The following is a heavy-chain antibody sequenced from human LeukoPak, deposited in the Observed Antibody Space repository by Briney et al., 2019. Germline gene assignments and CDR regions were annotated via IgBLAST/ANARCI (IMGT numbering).Heavy chain of an antibody. CDR1: GFTLSSYW. J-gene: IGHJ4*02. Sequence: PGGSLRLSCAASGFTLSSYWMHWVRQAPGKGLVWVSRIKSDGSSTIYADSVKGRFTISRDNAKNSLYLEMNSLRAEDTAVYYCARGRDMYSSSWYGWYDYFDYWGQGTLVTVSS. CDR2: IKSDGSST. CDR3: ARGRDMYSSSWYGWYDYFDY. V-gene: IGHV3-74*01. D-gene: IGHD6-13*01.